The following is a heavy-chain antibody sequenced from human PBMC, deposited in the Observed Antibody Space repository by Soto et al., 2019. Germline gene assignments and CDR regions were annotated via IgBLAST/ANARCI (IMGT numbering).Heavy chain of an antibody. J-gene: IGHJ4*02. Sequence: QQQLQESGSGLVKPSQTLSLTCAVSGGSISSGGYSWSWIRQPPGKGLEWIGYMYHSGSTDYNPSLKSRVTISIDRSKNQFSLKLSSVTAADTAEYYCARVPDYWGQGILVTVSS. CDR3: ARVPDY. V-gene: IGHV4-30-2*01. CDR2: MYHSGST. D-gene: IGHD2-2*01. CDR1: GGSISSGGYS.